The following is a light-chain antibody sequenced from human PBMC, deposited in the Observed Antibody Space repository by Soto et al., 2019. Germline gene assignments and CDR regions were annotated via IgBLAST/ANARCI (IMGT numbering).Light chain of an antibody. CDR3: SSYTRTSRLV. Sequence: QSVLTQPASVSGSPGQSITISCTGTNSDVGGYNYVSWYQQHPGKAPKLMIHDVNNRPSGVSNRFSGSKSGNTASLSISGLQADDVAHYFCSSYTRTSRLVFGTGTKLTVL. CDR1: NSDVGGYNY. V-gene: IGLV2-14*01. CDR2: DVN. J-gene: IGLJ1*01.